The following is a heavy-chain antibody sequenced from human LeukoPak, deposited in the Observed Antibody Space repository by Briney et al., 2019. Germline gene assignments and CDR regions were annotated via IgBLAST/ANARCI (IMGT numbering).Heavy chain of an antibody. Sequence: ASVKVSCKASXYXXTDXXXXXXRXXXXXGXXWMGWINPKSGGTNYARKFQGRVTMTRDTSIGTAYMELSRLRSDDTAVYYCARDRTFFDYWGQGTLVTVSS. CDR1: XYXXTDXX. CDR2: INPKSGGT. CDR3: ARDRTFFDY. V-gene: IGHV1-2*02. J-gene: IGHJ4*02. D-gene: IGHD1-1*01.